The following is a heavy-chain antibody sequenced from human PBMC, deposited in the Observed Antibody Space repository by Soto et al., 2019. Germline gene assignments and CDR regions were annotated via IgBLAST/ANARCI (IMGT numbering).Heavy chain of an antibody. CDR1: GFTFTSPS. V-gene: IGHV3-23*01. CDR3: ARGGWGSVMDV. Sequence: EVQLLESGGGLVQPGGSLRPPCAPSGFTFTSPSRPWAPQAQGKGREWVSGIGGSGGSTVYANSVKGRFTNSRDSSKNTLYLQMNSLRAEDTAVYYCARGGWGSVMDVWGKGTTVTVSS. CDR2: IGGSGGST. J-gene: IGHJ6*03. D-gene: IGHD7-27*01.